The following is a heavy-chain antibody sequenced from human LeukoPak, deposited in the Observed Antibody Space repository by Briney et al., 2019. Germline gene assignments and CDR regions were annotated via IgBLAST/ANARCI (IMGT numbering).Heavy chain of an antibody. D-gene: IGHD5-12*01. J-gene: IGHJ3*02. Sequence: GGSLRLSCVASGFTFSNFDMHWVRQAPGKGLEWVAVISYDGSNKYYADSVKGRFTISRDNSKNTLYLQMNSLRAEDTAVYYCARPIVATIVTAMVHAFDIWGQGTMVTVSS. CDR1: GFTFSNFD. CDR3: ARPIVATIVTAMVHAFDI. CDR2: ISYDGSNK. V-gene: IGHV3-30-3*01.